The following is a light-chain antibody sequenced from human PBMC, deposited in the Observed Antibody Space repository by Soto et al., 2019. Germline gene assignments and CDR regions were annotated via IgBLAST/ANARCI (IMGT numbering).Light chain of an antibody. J-gene: IGKJ1*01. CDR2: GAS. Sequence: EIVLTQSPGTLSLSPGERATLSCRASQSVTSSYLAWYQQKPGQAPRLLIHGASSRATGIPDRFSGSGSGTDFTLTISRLEPEDFAEYYCQQYGSSPRTFGQGTKVDIK. CDR3: QQYGSSPRT. V-gene: IGKV3-20*01. CDR1: QSVTSSY.